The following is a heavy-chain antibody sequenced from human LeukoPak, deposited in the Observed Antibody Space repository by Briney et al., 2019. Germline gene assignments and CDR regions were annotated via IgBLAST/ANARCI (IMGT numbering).Heavy chain of an antibody. V-gene: IGHV4-59*01. CDR2: IYYSGST. CDR1: GGSINSYY. D-gene: IGHD5-24*01. J-gene: IGHJ5*02. Sequence: WETLSLACTVSGGSINSYYWSWIRQPPGKGLEWIGYIYYSGSTNYNPSLKSRVTISVDTSKNQFSLKMSSVTAADTAVYYCARARDGHINNWFDPWGQGTLVTVSS. CDR3: ARARDGHINNWFDP.